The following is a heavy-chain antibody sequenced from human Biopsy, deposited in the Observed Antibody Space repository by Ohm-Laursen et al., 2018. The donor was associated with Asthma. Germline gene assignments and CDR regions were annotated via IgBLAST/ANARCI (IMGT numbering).Heavy chain of an antibody. J-gene: IGHJ4*02. CDR3: ARKAGSCISRTCYSLDF. CDR2: INSVLGTT. CDR1: GGTFNTYV. Sequence: SVKVSCKSLGGTFNTYVIGWVRQAPGQGLEWMGGINSVLGTTTYPQKFQDRVTITADDSTSTVYMGLSSLRSEDTAVYYCARKAGSCISRTCYSLDFWGQGTLVTVSS. D-gene: IGHD2-2*01. V-gene: IGHV1-69*13.